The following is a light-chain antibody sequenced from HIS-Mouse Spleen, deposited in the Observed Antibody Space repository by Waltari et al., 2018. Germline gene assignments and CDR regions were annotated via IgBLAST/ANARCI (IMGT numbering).Light chain of an antibody. Sequence: QSALTQPASVSGSPGQSITIPCTGTTSDVGCYNYVSWYQQHPGKAPKRMIYDVSNRPSGVSNRFSGSKSNNTASLTISGLQAEDEADYYCSSYTSSRALVVFGGGTKLTVL. V-gene: IGLV2-14*03. CDR3: SSYTSSRALVV. CDR1: TSDVGCYNY. J-gene: IGLJ2*01. CDR2: DVS.